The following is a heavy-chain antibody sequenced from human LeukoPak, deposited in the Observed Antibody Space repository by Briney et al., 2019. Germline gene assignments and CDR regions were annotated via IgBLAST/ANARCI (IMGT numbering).Heavy chain of an antibody. CDR2: INRSGST. Sequence: SETLSLTCAVYGGSFSGYYWSWIRQPPGKGLEWIGEINRSGSTNYNPPLKSRVTISVDTSNNQYSLKLSSVTAADTAVYYCARGDYYDSSGYYYEAHPWFDPWGQGTLVTVSS. V-gene: IGHV4-34*01. D-gene: IGHD3-22*01. J-gene: IGHJ5*02. CDR3: ARGDYYDSSGYYYEAHPWFDP. CDR1: GGSFSGYY.